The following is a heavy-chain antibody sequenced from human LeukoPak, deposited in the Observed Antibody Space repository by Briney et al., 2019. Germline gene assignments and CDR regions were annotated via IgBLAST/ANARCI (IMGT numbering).Heavy chain of an antibody. CDR3: ASFTYYYDSSGFGY. V-gene: IGHV5-10-1*01. CDR1: GYSFTSYW. J-gene: IGHJ4*02. CDR2: IDPSDSYT. Sequence: GESLKISCKGSGYSFTSYWISWVRQMPGKGLEWMGRIDPSDSYTNYSPSFQGHVTISADKSISTAHLQWSSLKASDTAMYYCASFTYYYDSSGFGYWGQGTLVTVSS. D-gene: IGHD3-22*01.